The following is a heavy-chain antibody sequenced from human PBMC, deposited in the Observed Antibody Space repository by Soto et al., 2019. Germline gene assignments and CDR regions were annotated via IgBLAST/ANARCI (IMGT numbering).Heavy chain of an antibody. V-gene: IGHV4-34*01. CDR3: ARAGRPGVLIVLTAATGDYLYF. CDR1: GGPFSGYS. Sequence: PSETLSLTCAVYGGPFSGYSWTWIRQPPGKGLEWIGEINHRGSTNYSPSLKSRVTISVDTSKNQFSLKLSSVTAADTAVYYCARAGRPGVLIVLTAATGDYLYFCSQGTPDPGSS. CDR2: INHRGST. J-gene: IGHJ4*02. D-gene: IGHD2-8*01.